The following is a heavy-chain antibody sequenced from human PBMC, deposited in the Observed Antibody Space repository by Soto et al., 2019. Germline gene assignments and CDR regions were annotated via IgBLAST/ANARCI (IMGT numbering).Heavy chain of an antibody. J-gene: IGHJ5*02. Sequence: PSETLSLTCAVSGASMTNSDYDWDWIRRPPGEGLEWIGTIYYDGGTYYNPSLKSRVTMSVDTSKNHFSMRLTSVTAADTAVYYCARRSRLYDFLDPWGRGTLVTVSS. CDR3: ARRSRLYDFLDP. CDR1: GASMTNSDYD. CDR2: IYYDGGT. V-gene: IGHV4-39*02. D-gene: IGHD3-3*01.